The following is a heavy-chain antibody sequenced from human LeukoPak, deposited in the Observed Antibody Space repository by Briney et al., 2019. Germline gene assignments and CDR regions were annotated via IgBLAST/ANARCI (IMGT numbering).Heavy chain of an antibody. J-gene: IGHJ4*02. V-gene: IGHV1-8*03. CDR3: ARVGYSNSYDY. D-gene: IGHD4-11*01. CDR2: MNPNTGNA. CDR1: GYTFTNFD. Sequence: ASVKVSCKASGYTFTNFDINWVRQATGQGLEWMGWMNPNTGNAGYAQDFQDRVTITWDASISTAYMDLSSLRSEDTAVYYCARVGYSNSYDYWGQGTQVTVSS.